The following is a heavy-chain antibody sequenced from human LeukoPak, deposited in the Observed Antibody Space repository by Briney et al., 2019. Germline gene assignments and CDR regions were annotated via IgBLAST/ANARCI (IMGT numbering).Heavy chain of an antibody. CDR3: ARARGDYVPHYFDY. V-gene: IGHV1-69*13. CDR2: IIPIFGTA. Sequence: GASVKVSCKASGGTFSSYAISWVRQAPGHGLEWVGGIIPIFGTANYAQKFQGRVTITADESTSTAYMELSSLRSEDTAVYYCARARGDYVPHYFDYWGQGTLVTVSS. D-gene: IGHD4-17*01. CDR1: GGTFSSYA. J-gene: IGHJ4*02.